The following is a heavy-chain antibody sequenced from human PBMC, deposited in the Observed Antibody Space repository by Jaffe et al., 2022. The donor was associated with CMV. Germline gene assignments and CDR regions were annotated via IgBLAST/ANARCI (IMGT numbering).Heavy chain of an antibody. Sequence: QVQLVESGGGVVQPGRSLRLSCAASGFTFSSYGMHWVRQAPGKGLEWVAVIWYDGSNKYYADSVKGRFTISRDNSKNTLYLQMNSLRAEDTAVYYCARDERVLAARQGFDYYGMDVWGQGTTVTVSS. J-gene: IGHJ6*02. D-gene: IGHD6-6*01. CDR3: ARDERVLAARQGFDYYGMDV. CDR2: IWYDGSNK. CDR1: GFTFSSYG. V-gene: IGHV3-33*01.